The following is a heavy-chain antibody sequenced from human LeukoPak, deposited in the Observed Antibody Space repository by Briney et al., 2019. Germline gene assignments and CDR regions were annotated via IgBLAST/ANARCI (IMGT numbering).Heavy chain of an antibody. D-gene: IGHD3-22*01. V-gene: IGHV4-61*02. CDR2: IYTSGST. CDR1: GGSISSGSYY. CDR3: ARLRRAYYYDSSENYYYYYGMDV. J-gene: IGHJ6*02. Sequence: SETLSLTYTVSGGSISSGSYYWSWIRQPVGKGLEWIGRIYTSGSTNYNPSLKSRVTISVDTSKNQFSLKLSSVTAADTAVYYCARLRRAYYYDSSENYYYYYGMDVWGQGTTVTVSS.